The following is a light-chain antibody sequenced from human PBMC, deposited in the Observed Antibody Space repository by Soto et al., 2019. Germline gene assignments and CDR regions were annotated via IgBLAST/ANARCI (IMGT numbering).Light chain of an antibody. CDR2: GAS. J-gene: IGKJ1*01. CDR1: QSVSSN. CDR3: QQYNNWPPVT. Sequence: EIVMTQSPATLSVSPGERATLSCKASQSVSSNLAWYQQKPGQAPRLLIYGASTRATGIPARFSGSGSGTEFTLTISSLQSEDFAVYYCQQYNNWPPVTFGQGTKVEIK. V-gene: IGKV3-15*01.